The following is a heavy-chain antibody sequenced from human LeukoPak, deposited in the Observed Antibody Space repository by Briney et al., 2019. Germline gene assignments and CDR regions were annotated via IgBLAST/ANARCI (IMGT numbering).Heavy chain of an antibody. V-gene: IGHV3-23*01. CDR1: GFTFGSYG. Sequence: PRASLRLSCGVAGFTFGSYGMNVLRQAPGKGLDWVSVISDRGGSTYYADSVKGRFTISRDNSKNTLFLQMNSLRVKDTAVYYCAKDARRTDGWYFFDYWGQGTLVTVSS. CDR3: AKDARRTDGWYFFDY. D-gene: IGHD6-19*01. CDR2: ISDRGGST. J-gene: IGHJ4*02.